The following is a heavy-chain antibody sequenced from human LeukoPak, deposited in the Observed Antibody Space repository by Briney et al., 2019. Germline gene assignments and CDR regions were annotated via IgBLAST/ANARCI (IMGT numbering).Heavy chain of an antibody. J-gene: IGHJ4*02. Sequence: SVKVSCKASGGTFSSYAISWVRQAPGQGLEWMGGIIPIFGTANYAQKFQGRVTITTDESTSTAYMELSSLRSEDTAVYYCARGGVAARWGIFDYLGQGTLVTVSS. CDR2: IIPIFGTA. V-gene: IGHV1-69*05. D-gene: IGHD3-16*01. CDR1: GGTFSSYA. CDR3: ARGGVAARWGIFDY.